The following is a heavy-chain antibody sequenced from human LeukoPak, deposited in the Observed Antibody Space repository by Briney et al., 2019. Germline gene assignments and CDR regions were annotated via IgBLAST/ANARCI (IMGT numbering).Heavy chain of an antibody. V-gene: IGHV3-74*01. CDR1: GFTFSSYW. J-gene: IGHJ4*02. Sequence: GGSLRLSCAASGFTFSSYWMHWVRQAPGKGLVWVSRINSDGSSTSYADSVKGRFAISRDNAKNTLYLQMNSLRAEDTAVYYCARALGGYYYDSSGYYYASAYYFDYWGQGTLVTVSS. CDR2: INSDGSST. D-gene: IGHD3-22*01. CDR3: ARALGGYYYDSSGYYYASAYYFDY.